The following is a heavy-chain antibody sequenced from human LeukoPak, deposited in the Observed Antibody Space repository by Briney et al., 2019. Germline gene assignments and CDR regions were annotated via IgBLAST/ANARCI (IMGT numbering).Heavy chain of an antibody. J-gene: IGHJ4*02. D-gene: IGHD6-19*01. CDR3: ARCSGWYKAPRYDY. Sequence: PSETLSLTCAVYGGSFSGYYRSWIRQPPGKGLEWIGEINHSGSTNYNPSLKSRVTISVDTSKNQFSLKLSSVTAADTAVYYCARCSGWYKAPRYDYWGQGTLVTVSS. CDR1: GGSFSGYY. V-gene: IGHV4-34*01. CDR2: INHSGST.